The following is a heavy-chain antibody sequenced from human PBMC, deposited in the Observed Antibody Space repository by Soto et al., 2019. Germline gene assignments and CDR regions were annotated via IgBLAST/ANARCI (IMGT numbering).Heavy chain of an antibody. J-gene: IGHJ4*02. CDR1: GYTFTSYV. D-gene: IGHD2-8*01. V-gene: IGHV1-3*01. CDR3: ARDRCTNGVCYTRSFDY. CDR2: INAGNGNT. Sequence: QVQLVQSGAEVKMPGASVKVSCKASGYTFTSYVIHWVRQAPGQRLEWMGWINAGNGNTKYSQKFQGRVTITRDTSASTADMELSSLISEDTAMYYCARDRCTNGVCYTRSFDYWGQGTLVTVSS.